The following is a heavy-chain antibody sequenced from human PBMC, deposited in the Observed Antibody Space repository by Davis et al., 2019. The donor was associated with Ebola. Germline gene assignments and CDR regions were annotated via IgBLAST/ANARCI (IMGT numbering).Heavy chain of an antibody. D-gene: IGHD4-11*01. CDR3: ARGIRIYSNYEEYYFDY. V-gene: IGHV4-59*01. Sequence: MPSETLSLTCTVSGGSISGCYWSWIRQPPGKGLEWIGYIYYSGSTNYNPSLKSRVTISVDTSKNQFSLKLSSVTAADTAVYYCARGIRIYSNYEEYYFDYWGQGTLVTVSS. J-gene: IGHJ4*02. CDR1: GGSISGCY. CDR2: IYYSGST.